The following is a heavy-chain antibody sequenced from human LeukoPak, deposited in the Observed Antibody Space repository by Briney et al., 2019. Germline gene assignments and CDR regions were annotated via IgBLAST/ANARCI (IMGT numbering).Heavy chain of an antibody. V-gene: IGHV3-74*01. D-gene: IGHD1-14*01. J-gene: IGHJ6*03. CDR3: ARDGVPVTYYYYYYYMDV. CDR2: INSDGSST. Sequence: GGSLRLSCAASGSTFSSSWMHWVRQAPGKGLVWVSRINSDGSSTSYADSVKGRFTISRDNAKNTLYLQMNSLRAEDTAVYYCARDGVPVTYYYYYYYMDVWGKGTTVTVSS. CDR1: GSTFSSSW.